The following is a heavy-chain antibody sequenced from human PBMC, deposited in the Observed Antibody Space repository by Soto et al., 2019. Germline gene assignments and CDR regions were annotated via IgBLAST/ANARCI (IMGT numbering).Heavy chain of an antibody. J-gene: IGHJ3*02. D-gene: IGHD4-17*01. CDR1: GGPISSYY. CDR3: ARALRQKDAFDI. V-gene: IGHV4-59*01. Sequence: QVQLQESGPGLVKPSETLSLTCTVSGGPISSYYWSWIRQPPGKGLEWIGYIYYSGSTNYNPSLKSRVTISVDTSKNQFSLKLSSVTAADTAVYYCARALRQKDAFDIWGQGTMVTVSS. CDR2: IYYSGST.